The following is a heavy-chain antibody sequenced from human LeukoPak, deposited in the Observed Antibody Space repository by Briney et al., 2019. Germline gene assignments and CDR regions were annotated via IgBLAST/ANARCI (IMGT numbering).Heavy chain of an antibody. CDR1: GYTFTGYY. V-gene: IGHV1-2*02. Sequence: ASVKVSCQASGYTFTGYYMHWVRQAPGQGLEWMGWINPNSGGTNYAQKFQGRVTMTRDTSISTAYMELSRLRSDDTAVYYCARGKRAYDFWSGYEYFDYWGQGTLVTVSS. D-gene: IGHD3-3*01. CDR2: INPNSGGT. J-gene: IGHJ4*02. CDR3: ARGKRAYDFWSGYEYFDY.